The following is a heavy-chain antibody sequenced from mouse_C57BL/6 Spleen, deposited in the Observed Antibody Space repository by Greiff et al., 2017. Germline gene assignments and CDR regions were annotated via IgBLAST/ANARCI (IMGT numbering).Heavy chain of an antibody. Sequence: VQLQQPGAELVMPGASVKLSCKASGYTFTSYWMHWVKQRPGQGLEWIGEIDPSDSYTNYNQKFKGKSTLTVDKSSSTAYMQLSSLTSEDSAVYYCARSLYYSNYFDDWGQGTTLTGAS. CDR1: GYTFTSYW. D-gene: IGHD2-5*01. J-gene: IGHJ2*01. V-gene: IGHV1-69*01. CDR2: IDPSDSYT. CDR3: ARSLYYSNYFDD.